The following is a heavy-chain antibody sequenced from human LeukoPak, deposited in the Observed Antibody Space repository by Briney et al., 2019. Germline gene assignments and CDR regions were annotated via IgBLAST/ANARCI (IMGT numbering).Heavy chain of an antibody. J-gene: IGHJ4*02. V-gene: IGHV3-30*02. D-gene: IGHD3-10*01. CDR1: GFTFSSYG. CDR3: ARDLRGRPYYFDY. CDR2: IRYEGSNK. Sequence: GGSLRLSCAASGFTFSSYGMHWVRQAPGKGLEWVAFIRYEGSNKYYADSVKGRFTISRDNSKNTLYLQMNSLRAEDTAVYYCARDLRGRPYYFDYWGQGTLVTVSS.